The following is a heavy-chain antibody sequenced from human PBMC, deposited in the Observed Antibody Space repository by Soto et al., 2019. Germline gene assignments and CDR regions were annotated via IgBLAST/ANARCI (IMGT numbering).Heavy chain of an antibody. CDR3: ARQVSSAWPPYYYDMDV. Sequence: SETLSLTCTVTGGSISSYFWSWIRQPPGRGLEWIGHIHYSGSTNYNPSLKSRVTISVDTSKNQVSLKLSSVTAADTAMYFCARQVSSAWPPYYYDMDVWGQGTTVT. CDR2: IHYSGST. J-gene: IGHJ6*01. CDR1: GGSISSYF. D-gene: IGHD6-25*01. V-gene: IGHV4-59*08.